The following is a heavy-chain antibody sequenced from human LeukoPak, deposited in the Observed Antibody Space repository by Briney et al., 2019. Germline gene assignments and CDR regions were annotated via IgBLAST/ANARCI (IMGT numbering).Heavy chain of an antibody. D-gene: IGHD3-10*02. V-gene: IGHV3-53*01. J-gene: IGHJ6*04. CDR2: IYSGDST. CDR3: AELGITMIGGV. Sequence: GGSLRLSCAASGFTVSTNYMSWVRQAPGKGLEWVSVIYSGDSTYYADSVKGRFTISRDNAKNSLYLQMNSLRAEDTAVYYCAELGITMIGGVWGKGTTVTISS. CDR1: GFTVSTNY.